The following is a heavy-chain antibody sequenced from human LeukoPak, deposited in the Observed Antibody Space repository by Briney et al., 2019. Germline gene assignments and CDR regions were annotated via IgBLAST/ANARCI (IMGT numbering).Heavy chain of an antibody. J-gene: IGHJ4*02. V-gene: IGHV3-64*01. Sequence: GSLRLSCAASGFTFSSYAMHWVRQAPGKGLEYVSVISSNGGSTYYANSVKGRFTISRDNSKNTLSLQMGSLRADDMAVYYCARESQTGVDYWGQGTLVTVSS. CDR3: ARESQTGVDY. CDR2: ISSNGGST. D-gene: IGHD7-27*01. CDR1: GFTFSSYA.